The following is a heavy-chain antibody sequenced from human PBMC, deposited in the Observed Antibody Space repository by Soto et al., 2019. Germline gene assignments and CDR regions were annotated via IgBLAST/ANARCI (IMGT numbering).Heavy chain of an antibody. CDR3: AKYEGIVATIFPLFDY. CDR2: ISGSGGST. Sequence: PGGSLRLSCAASGFTFSSYAMSWVRQAPGKGLEWVSAISGSGGSTYYADSVKGRFTISRDNSKNTPYLQMNSLRAEDTAVYYCAKYEGIVATIFPLFDYWGQGTLVTVSS. CDR1: GFTFSSYA. D-gene: IGHD5-12*01. J-gene: IGHJ4*02. V-gene: IGHV3-23*01.